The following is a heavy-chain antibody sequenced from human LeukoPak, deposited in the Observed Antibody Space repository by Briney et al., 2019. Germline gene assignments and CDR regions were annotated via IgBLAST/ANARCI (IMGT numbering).Heavy chain of an antibody. Sequence: GESLRLSCAASGFTFTNVWMSWVRQAPGKGLEWIGRIRSKTDGGTTDYAAPVKDRVTISRDDSRNTLFLQISSLKTEDTAIYYCTTHVLVSGTRHFDSWGQGALVTVSS. D-gene: IGHD5/OR15-5a*01. J-gene: IGHJ4*02. CDR2: IRSKTDGGTT. V-gene: IGHV3-15*01. CDR3: TTHVLVSGTRHFDS. CDR1: GFTFTNVW.